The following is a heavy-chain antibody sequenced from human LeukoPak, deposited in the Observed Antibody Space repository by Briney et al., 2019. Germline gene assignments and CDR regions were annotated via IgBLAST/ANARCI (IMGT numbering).Heavy chain of an antibody. J-gene: IGHJ4*02. Sequence: SETLSLTCTVSGGSISSYYWSWIRQPPGQGLERIGYIYYNGSTNYNPSLKSQVTISVDTSKNPYSLKRSSVTAADTALYYCARGSFGYSYGWPRPVDYWGQGTLVTVPS. CDR1: GGSISSYY. CDR3: ARGSFGYSYGWPRPVDY. CDR2: IYYNGST. V-gene: IGHV4-59*01. D-gene: IGHD5-18*01.